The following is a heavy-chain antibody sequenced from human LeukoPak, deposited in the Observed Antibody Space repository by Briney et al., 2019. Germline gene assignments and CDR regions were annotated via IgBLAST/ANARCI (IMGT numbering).Heavy chain of an antibody. J-gene: IGHJ4*02. V-gene: IGHV3-74*01. Sequence: GGSLRLSCAASGFTFNRYWMHWVRQVPGKGLVWVSRINSDGSSTTYADSVKGRFTISRDNAQNSLYLQMNSLRAEDTAVYYCARASMRMSTAGLVDYWGQGNLVTVSS. D-gene: IGHD6-13*01. CDR3: ARASMRMSTAGLVDY. CDR2: INSDGSST. CDR1: GFTFNRYW.